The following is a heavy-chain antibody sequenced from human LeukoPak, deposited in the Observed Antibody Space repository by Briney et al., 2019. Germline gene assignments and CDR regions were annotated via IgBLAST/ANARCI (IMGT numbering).Heavy chain of an antibody. CDR1: GGSISSYY. V-gene: IGHV4-59*01. D-gene: IGHD3-10*01. J-gene: IGHJ3*02. CDR2: IYYSGST. Sequence: SETLSLTCTVFGGSISSYYWSWIRQPPGKGLEWIGYIYYSGSTNYNPSLKSRVTISVDTSKNQFSLKLSSVTAADTAVYYCASFGKPPTYYYGSGSFLAFDIWGQGTMVTVSS. CDR3: ASFGKPPTYYYGSGSFLAFDI.